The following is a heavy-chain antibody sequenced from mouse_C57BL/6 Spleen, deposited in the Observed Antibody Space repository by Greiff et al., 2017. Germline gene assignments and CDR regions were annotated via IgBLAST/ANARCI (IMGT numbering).Heavy chain of an antibody. V-gene: IGHV5-4*01. CDR1: GFTFSSYA. CDR2: ISDGGSYT. CDR3: AREGRRRDYYAMDY. Sequence: EVQVVESGGGLVKPGGSLKLSCAASGFTFSSYAMSWVRQTPEKRLEWVATISDGGSYTYYPDNVKGRFTISRDNAKNNLYLQMSHLKSEDTAMYYCAREGRRRDYYAMDYWGQGTSVTVSS. J-gene: IGHJ4*01.